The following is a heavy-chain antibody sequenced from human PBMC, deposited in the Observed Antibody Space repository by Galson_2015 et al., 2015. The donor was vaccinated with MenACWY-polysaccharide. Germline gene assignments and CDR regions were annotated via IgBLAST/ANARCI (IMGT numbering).Heavy chain of an antibody. CDR2: ISSSSTSI. Sequence: SLRLSCAASGFIFGSHSMNWVRQAPGRGLEWISYISSSSTSINYADSVKGRFTISRDNAKNSLCLQMNSLRDEDTAVYYCAKSMTILDYWGQGTLVTVSS. CDR1: GFIFGSHS. V-gene: IGHV3-48*02. J-gene: IGHJ4*02. CDR3: AKSMTILDY. D-gene: IGHD4/OR15-4a*01.